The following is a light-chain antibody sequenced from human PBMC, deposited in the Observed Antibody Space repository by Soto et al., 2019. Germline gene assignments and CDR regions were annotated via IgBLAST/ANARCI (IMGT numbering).Light chain of an antibody. J-gene: IGLJ1*01. Sequence: QSVLTQPASVSGSPGQSITISCTGTSSDVGAYIYVSWYQHHPGKAPKVMIYEVTNRPSGVSDRFSGSKSGNTASLTISGLHAEDDADYYFCSYTSSRTYVFGTGTKLTVL. CDR2: EVT. CDR3: CSYTSSRTYV. CDR1: SSDVGAYIY. V-gene: IGLV2-14*01.